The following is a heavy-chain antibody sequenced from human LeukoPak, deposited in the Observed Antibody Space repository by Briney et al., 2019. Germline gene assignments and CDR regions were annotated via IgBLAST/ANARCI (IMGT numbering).Heavy chain of an antibody. D-gene: IGHD6-6*01. CDR2: IYYSGST. Sequence: SETLSLACTVSGGSISSSSYYWGWLREPPGKGLEWLGGIYYSGSTYYNPSLQSRVTISVDPSKHQFSLKLSSVTAADTAVYYCARHEENRGWAYSSFVALDYWGQGTLVTVSS. V-gene: IGHV4-39*01. CDR1: GGSISSSSYY. CDR3: ARHEENRGWAYSSFVALDY. J-gene: IGHJ4*02.